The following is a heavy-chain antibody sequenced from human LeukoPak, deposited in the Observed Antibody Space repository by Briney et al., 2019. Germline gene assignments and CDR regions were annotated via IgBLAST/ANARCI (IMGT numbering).Heavy chain of an antibody. Sequence: PPETLSLTCAVYGVSFSGYYWSWIRQPPGKGLEWIGEINHSGSTNYNPSLKSRVTISVDTSKNQFSLKLSSVTAADTAVYYCARAYYDSSGYLYWYFDLWGRGTLVTVSS. CDR3: ARAYYDSSGYLYWYFDL. CDR1: GVSFSGYY. J-gene: IGHJ2*01. CDR2: INHSGST. D-gene: IGHD3-22*01. V-gene: IGHV4-34*01.